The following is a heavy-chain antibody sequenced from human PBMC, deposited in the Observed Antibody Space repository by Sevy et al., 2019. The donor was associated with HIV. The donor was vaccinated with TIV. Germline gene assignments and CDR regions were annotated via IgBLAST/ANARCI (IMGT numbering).Heavy chain of an antibody. D-gene: IGHD3-16*02. CDR1: GFTFSRYA. V-gene: IGHV3-30*04. Sequence: GGSLRLSCAASGFTFSRYAMNWVRQAPGKGLEWVAVISSDGRNKYYADSVKARFPISRDNSKNTLYLQMNSLRSEDTALYYCARDKGESSSSFLGELSYWGQGTLVTVSS. CDR3: ARDKGESSSSFLGELSY. CDR2: ISSDGRNK. J-gene: IGHJ4*02.